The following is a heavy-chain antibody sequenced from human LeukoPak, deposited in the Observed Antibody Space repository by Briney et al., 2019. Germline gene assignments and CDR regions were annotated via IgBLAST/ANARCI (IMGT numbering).Heavy chain of an antibody. Sequence: SGGSLRLSCAASGFTFDDSAMHWVRQAPGRGLEWVSLITGDGTTTYYADSVKGRFTITRDNNKNSLYLQMHSLRTEDTAFYYCAKPNNYYDSSGYPVAYYYYYYMDVWGKGATVTVSS. CDR1: GFTFDDSA. J-gene: IGHJ6*03. D-gene: IGHD3-22*01. CDR3: AKPNNYYDSSGYPVAYYYYYYMDV. V-gene: IGHV3-43*02. CDR2: ITGDGTTT.